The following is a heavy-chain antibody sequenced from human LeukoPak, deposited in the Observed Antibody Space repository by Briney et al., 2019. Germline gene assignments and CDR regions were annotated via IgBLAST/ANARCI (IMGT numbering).Heavy chain of an antibody. Sequence: SVKVSCKASGGTFSSYAISWVRPAPGQGLEWMGGIIPIFGTANYAQKFQGRVTITADESTSTAYMELSSLRSEDTAVYYCAAVVASYNCFDPWGQGTLVTVSS. CDR3: AAVVASYNCFDP. J-gene: IGHJ5*02. V-gene: IGHV1-69*01. CDR2: IIPIFGTA. D-gene: IGHD2-15*01. CDR1: GGTFSSYA.